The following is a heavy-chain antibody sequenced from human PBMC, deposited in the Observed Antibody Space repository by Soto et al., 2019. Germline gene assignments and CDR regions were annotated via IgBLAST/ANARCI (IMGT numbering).Heavy chain of an antibody. CDR1: GYTFTSYD. CDR2: MNPNSGNT. J-gene: IGHJ3*02. V-gene: IGHV1-8*01. CDR3: ARYRSRVINAFDI. D-gene: IGHD3-22*01. Sequence: GASVKVSCKASGYTFTSYDINWARQATGQGLEWMGWMNPNSGNTGYAQKFQGRVTMTRNTSISTAYMELSSLRSEDTAVYYCARYRSRVINAFDIWGQGTMVTVSS.